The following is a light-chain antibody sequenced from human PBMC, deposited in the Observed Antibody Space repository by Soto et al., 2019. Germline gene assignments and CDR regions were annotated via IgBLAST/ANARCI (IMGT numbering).Light chain of an antibody. J-gene: IGKJ1*01. Sequence: IQMTQSPSSLSASVGDRVTITCRASQNIRTYLNWYQQKPGRAPKLLMYAASTLQSGAPSRFTGSGSGTDFTLTITSLQPEDSGSYYCQESYSYMWTFGQGTKVEI. CDR2: AAS. CDR3: QESYSYMWT. V-gene: IGKV1-39*01. CDR1: QNIRTY.